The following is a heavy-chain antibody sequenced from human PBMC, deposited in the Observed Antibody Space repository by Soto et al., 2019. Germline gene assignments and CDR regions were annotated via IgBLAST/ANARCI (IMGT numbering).Heavy chain of an antibody. J-gene: IGHJ5*02. CDR2: VQMSGTT. V-gene: IGHV4-4*07. D-gene: IGHD1-1*01. CDR3: AKDRSTIRWFDP. CDR1: GACVRSYH. Sequence: SETLLLTCAVPGACVRSYHCSWILQAAGKGLEWIGRVQMSGTTNYNPSLKTRVTMSLDTSKNEDSLRMTSVTAADTAVYFCAKDRSTIRWFDPWGQGILVT.